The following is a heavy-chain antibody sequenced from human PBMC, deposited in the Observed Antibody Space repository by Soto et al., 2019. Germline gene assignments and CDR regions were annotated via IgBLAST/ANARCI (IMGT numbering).Heavy chain of an antibody. CDR1: GFTFSSYA. V-gene: IGHV3-23*01. CDR3: AKGSGRPYYYGMDV. Sequence: EVQLLESGGGLVQPGGSLRLSCAASGFTFSSYAMSWVRQAPGKGLEWVSAISGSGGSTYYADSVKGRFTISRDNSKNTLYLQMNSPRAEDTAVYYCAKGSGRPYYYGMDVWGQGTTVTVSS. J-gene: IGHJ6*02. D-gene: IGHD3-10*01. CDR2: ISGSGGST.